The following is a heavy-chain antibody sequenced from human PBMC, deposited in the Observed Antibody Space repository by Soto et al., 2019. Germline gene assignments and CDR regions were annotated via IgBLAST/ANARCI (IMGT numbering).Heavy chain of an antibody. CDR1: GYTFINYY. V-gene: IGHV1-18*01. J-gene: IGHJ4*02. D-gene: IGHD5-18*01. CDR2: ISAYNGNT. Sequence: ASVKVSCKASGYTFINYYMHWVRQAPGQGLEWMGWISAYNGNTNYAQKLQGRVTMTTDTSTSTAYMELRSLRSDDTAVYYCARGGGYSYGQKFDYWGQGTLVTVSS. CDR3: ARGGGYSYGQKFDY.